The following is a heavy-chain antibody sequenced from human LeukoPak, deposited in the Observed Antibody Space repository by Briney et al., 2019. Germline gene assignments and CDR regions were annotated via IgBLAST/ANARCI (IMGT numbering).Heavy chain of an antibody. Sequence: PSETLSLTCTVSGGSISIGGYYWSWIRQHPGKGLEWIGYIYYGVSTYYNPSLKSRVTISVDTSKYQFSLKLSSVTAEDTALYYCAKDDVILVRVNYFGMDVWGQGTTVAVSS. CDR3: AKDDVILVRVNYFGMDV. CDR1: GGSISIGGYY. J-gene: IGHJ6*02. D-gene: IGHD3-10*01. CDR2: IYYGVST. V-gene: IGHV4-31*03.